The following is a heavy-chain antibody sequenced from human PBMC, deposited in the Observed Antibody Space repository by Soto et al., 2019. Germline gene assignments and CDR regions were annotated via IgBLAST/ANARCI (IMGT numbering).Heavy chain of an antibody. J-gene: IGHJ4*02. CDR2: INYSGSP. V-gene: IGHV4-59*02. D-gene: IGHD2-15*01. CDR1: GGSVSGYY. Sequence: KASETLSLTCTVSGGSVSGYYWSWIRQPPGKGLEWIAYINYSGSPNYNPSLKSRVNISVDTSKNQFSLRLISVTAADTAVYFCARRIYGVNDYWVRGTLVTVSS. CDR3: ARRIYGVNDY.